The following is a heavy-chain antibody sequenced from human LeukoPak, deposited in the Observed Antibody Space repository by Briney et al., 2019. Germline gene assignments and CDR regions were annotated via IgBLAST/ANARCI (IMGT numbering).Heavy chain of an antibody. CDR2: ISGSGGGSGGST. CDR1: GSTFSTSA. Sequence: GGSLRLSCAASGSTFSTSAMAWVRQAPGKGLEWVSVSVISGSGGGSGGSTYYADSVKGRFTISRDDSNNTLYLQMNNLRVEDTALYYCAKHRSGIAASGSNYWGQGTLVSVSS. V-gene: IGHV3-23*01. D-gene: IGHD6-13*01. CDR3: AKHRSGIAASGSNY. J-gene: IGHJ4*02.